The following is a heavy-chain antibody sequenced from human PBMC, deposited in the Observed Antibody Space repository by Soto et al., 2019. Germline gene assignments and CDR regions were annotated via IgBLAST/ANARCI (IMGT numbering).Heavy chain of an antibody. V-gene: IGHV4-59*08. D-gene: IGHD4-17*01. J-gene: IGHJ6*02. CDR3: VRQGIDYLHGLVDV. Sequence: QVQLQQSGPRLVKPSETLSLTCTVSRGPDRSHNWGWIRQPPGRGLDWIGYVYYTGDTAYNPSLRGRVTIAADTSTNDISLTLNSVTAADTAVYYCVRQGIDYLHGLVDVWGQGTTVSVSS. CDR2: VYYTGDT. CDR1: RGPDRSHN.